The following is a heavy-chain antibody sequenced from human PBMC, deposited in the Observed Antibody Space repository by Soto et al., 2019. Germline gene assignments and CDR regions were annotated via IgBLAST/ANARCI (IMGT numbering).Heavy chain of an antibody. Sequence: SVKVSCKASGFTFTSSAVQWVRQARGQRLEWIGWIGVGSGNTNYAQKLQDRVTMTRDMSTSTAYMELRSLRSDDTAVYYCARDLGSDYSTDYYYYGMDVWGQGTTVTVSS. CDR3: ARDLGSDYSTDYYYYGMDV. CDR1: GFTFTSSA. CDR2: IGVGSGNT. J-gene: IGHJ6*02. V-gene: IGHV1-58*01. D-gene: IGHD4-4*01.